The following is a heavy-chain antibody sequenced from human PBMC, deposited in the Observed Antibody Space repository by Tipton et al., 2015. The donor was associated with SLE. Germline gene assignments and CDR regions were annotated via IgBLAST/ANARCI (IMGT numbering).Heavy chain of an antibody. CDR2: IYHSGST. D-gene: IGHD3-3*01. Sequence: TLSLTCAVSGYSISSGYYWGWIRQPPGKGLEWIGSIYHSGSTYYNPSLKSRVTISVDTSKNQFSLKLNSVTAADTAVYYCARLYDFWSGYYPYWGQGTLVTVSS. V-gene: IGHV4-38-2*01. J-gene: IGHJ4*02. CDR3: ARLYDFWSGYYPY. CDR1: GYSISSGYY.